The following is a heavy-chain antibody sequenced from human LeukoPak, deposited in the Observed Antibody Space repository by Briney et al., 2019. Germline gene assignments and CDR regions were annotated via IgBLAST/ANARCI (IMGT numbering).Heavy chain of an antibody. CDR1: GFTFSSYS. J-gene: IGHJ4*02. CDR3: ARDRGVRGVHYFDY. V-gene: IGHV3-21*01. D-gene: IGHD3-10*01. Sequence: PGGSLRLSCAASGFTFSSYSMNWVRQAPGKGLEWVSSISSSSSYIYYADSAKGRFTISRDNAKNSLYLQMNSLRAEDTAVYYCARDRGVRGVHYFDYWGQGTQVTVSS. CDR2: ISSSSSYI.